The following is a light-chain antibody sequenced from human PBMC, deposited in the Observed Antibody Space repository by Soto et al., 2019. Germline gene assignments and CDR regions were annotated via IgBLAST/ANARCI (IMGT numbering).Light chain of an antibody. CDR3: NSYTNNNTFV. Sequence: QSALTQPASVSGSPGQSITISCTGTSSDVGGYNYVSWFQQHPGKAPKLMIYEVSNRPSGGSNRFSGSRSGNTASLTISGLQSEDEAEYYCNSYTNNNTFVFGTGTKLTVL. CDR1: SSDVGGYNY. CDR2: EVS. V-gene: IGLV2-14*01. J-gene: IGLJ1*01.